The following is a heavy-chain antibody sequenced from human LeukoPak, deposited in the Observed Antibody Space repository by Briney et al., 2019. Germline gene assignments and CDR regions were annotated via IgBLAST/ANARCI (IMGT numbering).Heavy chain of an antibody. D-gene: IGHD2-15*01. V-gene: IGHV4-31*03. CDR2: IYYSGGT. Sequence: SETLSLTCTVSGGSISSGGYYWRWIRQHPGKGLEWIGYIYYSGGTYYNPSLKSRVTISVDTSKNQFSLKLSSVAAADTAVYYCARGYCSGGSCYSDWFDPWGQGTLVTVSS. CDR3: ARGYCSGGSCYSDWFDP. J-gene: IGHJ5*02. CDR1: GGSISSGGYY.